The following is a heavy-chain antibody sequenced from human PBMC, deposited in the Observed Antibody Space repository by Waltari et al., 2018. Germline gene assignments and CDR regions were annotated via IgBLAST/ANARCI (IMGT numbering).Heavy chain of an antibody. V-gene: IGHV1-69-2*01. Sequence: EVQVVQSGAEVKKPGATVKISCKASGYPCTDSYIHWLQLAPGKGLEWMGRVNTEDGETMYGMNFRDRITMTADTSTNTAYMELSSLRSADTAVYYCVVGGYCSPSICPWDYWGQGTLVTVSS. D-gene: IGHD2-15*01. CDR2: VNTEDGET. J-gene: IGHJ4*02. CDR3: VVGGYCSPSICPWDY. CDR1: GYPCTDSY.